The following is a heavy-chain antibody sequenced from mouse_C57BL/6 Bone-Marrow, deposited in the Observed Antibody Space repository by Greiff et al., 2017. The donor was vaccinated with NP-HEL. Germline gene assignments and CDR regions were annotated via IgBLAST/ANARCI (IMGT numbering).Heavy chain of an antibody. CDR2: IYPRSGNT. Sequence: VQLQQSGAELARPGASVKLSCKASGSTFTSYGISWVKQRTGQGLEWIGEIYPRSGNTYYNAKFQGQAPLTAANSSNPAYMALRSLTSEDSAVYFCARPLPYFDVWGTGTTVTVSS. CDR1: GSTFTSYG. CDR3: ARPLPYFDV. V-gene: IGHV1-81*01. J-gene: IGHJ1*03.